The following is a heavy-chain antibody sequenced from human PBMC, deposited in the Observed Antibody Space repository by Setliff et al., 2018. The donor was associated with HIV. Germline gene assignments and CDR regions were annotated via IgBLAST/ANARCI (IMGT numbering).Heavy chain of an antibody. J-gene: IGHJ4*02. CDR2: IYSTGST. V-gene: IGHV4-59*11. CDR1: GASITSHY. Sequence: LSLTCTVSGASITSHYWSWIRQSPGRELEWIGYIYSTGSTNYNPSLQSRVSTSMDASKNKFSLKVTSVTSADTAVYYCAKGAGFYGDYTFDYWGQGNLVTVSS. D-gene: IGHD4-17*01. CDR3: AKGAGFYGDYTFDY.